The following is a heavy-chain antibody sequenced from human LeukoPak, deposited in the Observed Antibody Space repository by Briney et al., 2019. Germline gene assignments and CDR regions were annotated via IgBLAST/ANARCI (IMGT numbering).Heavy chain of an antibody. CDR2: IYYSGST. V-gene: IGHV4-39*01. J-gene: IGHJ3*02. CDR3: ARRLGYCRSTSCYDAFDI. CDR1: GGSISSSSYY. D-gene: IGHD2-2*01. Sequence: SETLSLTCTVSGGSISSSSYYWGWIRQPPGKGLEWIGSIYYSGSTYYNPSLKSRVTISVDTSKNQFSLKLSSVAAADTAVYHCARRLGYCRSTSCYDAFDIWGQGTMVTVSS.